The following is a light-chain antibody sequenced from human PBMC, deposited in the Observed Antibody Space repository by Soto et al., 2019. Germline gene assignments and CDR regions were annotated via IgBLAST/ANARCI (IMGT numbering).Light chain of an antibody. CDR3: QQYYSTPRF. V-gene: IGKV4-1*01. J-gene: IGKJ4*01. CDR1: QSVLYSSNNKNY. CDR2: WAS. Sequence: DIVMTQSPDSLAVSLGERATINCKSSQSVLYSSNNKNYLAWYQQKPGQPPKLLIYWASTRESGVPDRFSGSGSETDFTLTISSLQAEDVAVYYCQQYYSTPRFFGGGTKVEIK.